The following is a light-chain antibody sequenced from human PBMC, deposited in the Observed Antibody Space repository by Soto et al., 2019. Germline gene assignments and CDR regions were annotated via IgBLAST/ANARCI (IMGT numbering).Light chain of an antibody. CDR2: DAS. CDR1: QSIFTW. CDR3: QQYNYYSP. Sequence: DLQMTQSPSTLSASLGDRVTITCRASQSIFTWLSWYQQRPGKAPKLLIYDASSLQSGVPSRFSGSGSGTEFTLTISSLQPDDIATYYCQQYNYYSPFGQGTKVDIK. J-gene: IGKJ1*01. V-gene: IGKV1-5*01.